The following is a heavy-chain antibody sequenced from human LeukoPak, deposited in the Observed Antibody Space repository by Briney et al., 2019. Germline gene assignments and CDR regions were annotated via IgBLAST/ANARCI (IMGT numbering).Heavy chain of an antibody. V-gene: IGHV4-30-4*01. J-gene: IGHJ4*02. D-gene: IGHD3-22*01. CDR3: ARVSYDSSGYRLDY. Sequence: SQTRSFTCTVSGGSISSGDYYWSWIRQPPGKGLEWIGYIYYSGSTYYNPSLKSRVTISVDTSKNQFSLKLSSVTAADTAVYYCARVSYDSSGYRLDYWGQGTLVTVSS. CDR1: GGSISSGDYY. CDR2: IYYSGST.